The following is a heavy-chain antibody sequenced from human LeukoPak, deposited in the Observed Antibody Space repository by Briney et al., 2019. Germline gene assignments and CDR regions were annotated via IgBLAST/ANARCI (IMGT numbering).Heavy chain of an antibody. Sequence: SQTLSLTCAISGDSVSSNSAAWNWIRQSPSRGLEWLGRTYYRSKWYNDYAVSVKSRITINPDTSKNQFSLQLNSVTPEDTAVYYCARGGGEQWLATDAFDIWGQGTMVTVSS. CDR1: GDSVSSNSAA. D-gene: IGHD6-19*01. CDR3: ARGGGEQWLATDAFDI. CDR2: TYYRSKWYN. V-gene: IGHV6-1*01. J-gene: IGHJ3*02.